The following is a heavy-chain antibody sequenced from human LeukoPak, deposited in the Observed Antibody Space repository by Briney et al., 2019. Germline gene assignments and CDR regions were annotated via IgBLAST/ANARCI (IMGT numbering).Heavy chain of an antibody. Sequence: SGESLRLSCAASGFTFTSYWMSWVRQAPGKGLEWVANINQDGSEEYYVDSVKGRFTISRDNAKNSLYLQLNSLRAEDTAVYYCARGQWLAYWGQGTLVTVSS. D-gene: IGHD6-19*01. J-gene: IGHJ4*02. CDR3: ARGQWLAY. V-gene: IGHV3-7*04. CDR1: GFTFTSYW. CDR2: INQDGSEE.